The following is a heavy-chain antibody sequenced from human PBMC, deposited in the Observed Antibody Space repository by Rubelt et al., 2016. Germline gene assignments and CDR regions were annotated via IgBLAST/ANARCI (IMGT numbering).Heavy chain of an antibody. D-gene: IGHD4-17*01. CDR3: ARMMSMTTVTTSYYYGMDV. V-gene: IGHV3-33*08. CDR2: IWYDGSNK. Sequence: QVQLVESGGGLVKPGGSLRLSCAASGFTFSDYYMNWIRQAPGKGLEWVAVIWYDGSNKYYADSVKGRFSISRDNSKNTLYLQMNSLRAEDTAVNYCARMMSMTTVTTSYYYGMDVWGQGTTVTVSS. CDR1: GFTFSDYY. J-gene: IGHJ6*02.